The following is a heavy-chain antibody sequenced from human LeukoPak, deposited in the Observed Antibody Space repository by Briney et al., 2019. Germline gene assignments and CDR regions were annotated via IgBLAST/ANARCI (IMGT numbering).Heavy chain of an antibody. D-gene: IGHD3-22*01. CDR1: GINCRDHW. J-gene: IGHJ4*02. CDR3: ARIIVLGDDSSGPFDY. V-gene: IGHV4-30-2*01. Sequence: LLLCCAVSGINCRDHWMEWGRQAGGKGLEGIGYIFLTGSTYYNPSLKRRVTISVDRSKTQFSLKLSSVTAADTAVYYCARIIVLGDDSSGPFDYWGQGTLVTVSS. CDR2: IFLTGST.